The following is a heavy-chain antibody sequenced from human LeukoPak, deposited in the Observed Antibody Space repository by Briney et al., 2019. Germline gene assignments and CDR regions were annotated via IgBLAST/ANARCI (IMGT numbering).Heavy chain of an antibody. Sequence: SVKVSCKASGGTFSSYAISWVRQAPGQGLEWMGWIIPIFGTANYAQKFQGRVTITADESTSTAYMELSSLRSEDTAVYYCAREGGEAVDRSWFDPWGQGTLVTVSS. CDR3: AREGGEAVDRSWFDP. CDR2: IIPIFGTA. V-gene: IGHV1-69*13. CDR1: GGTFSSYA. D-gene: IGHD6-19*01. J-gene: IGHJ5*02.